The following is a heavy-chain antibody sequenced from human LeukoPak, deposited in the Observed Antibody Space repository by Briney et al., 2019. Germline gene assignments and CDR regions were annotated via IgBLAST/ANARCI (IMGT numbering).Heavy chain of an antibody. CDR1: GFTFSSYG. V-gene: IGHV3-30*02. J-gene: IGHJ4*02. Sequence: GGSLRLSCAASGFTFSSYGMHWVRQAPGKGLEWVAFIRYDGSNKYYADSVKGRFTISRDNSKNTLYLQMNSLRAEDTAVYYCARDGYYYGSGVSYLDYWGQGTLVTVSS. CDR3: ARDGYYYGSGVSYLDY. D-gene: IGHD3-10*01. CDR2: IRYDGSNK.